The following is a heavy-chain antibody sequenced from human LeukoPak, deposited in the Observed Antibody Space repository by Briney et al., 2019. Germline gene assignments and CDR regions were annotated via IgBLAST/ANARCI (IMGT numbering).Heavy chain of an antibody. CDR2: IYHSGST. D-gene: IGHD6-19*01. V-gene: IGHV4-30-2*01. CDR3: GRPAPAVSGWGRALDV. J-gene: IGHJ3*01. CDR1: GGTISSGGYY. Sequence: PSETLSLTCTVSGGTISSGGYYWSWLRQPPGKGLEWIGYIYHSGSTYYNPSLKSRVTISVDRSRNQFSLRMNSVTAADSAVYYCGRPAPAVSGWGRALDVWGHGTMVTV.